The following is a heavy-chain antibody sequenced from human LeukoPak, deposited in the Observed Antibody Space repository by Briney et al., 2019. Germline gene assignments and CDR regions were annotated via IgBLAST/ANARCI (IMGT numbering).Heavy chain of an antibody. J-gene: IGHJ5*02. D-gene: IGHD3-9*01. CDR1: GYTFSNYG. CDR2: ISVYKGNT. V-gene: IGHV1-18*01. Sequence: GASVKVSCKASGYTFSNYGISWVRQAPGQGLEWMGWISVYKGNTNYAQSFQGRITLSTDTSTDTAYVELRSLRPDDTAVYYCARDLYYFDHSVGSRSSDHWGQGTLVIVSS. CDR3: ARDLYYFDHSVGSRSSDH.